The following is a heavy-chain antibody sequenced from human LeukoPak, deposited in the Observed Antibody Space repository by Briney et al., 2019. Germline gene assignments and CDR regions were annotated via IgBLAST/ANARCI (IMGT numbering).Heavy chain of an antibody. CDR2: ISSSGRFI. Sequence: KVGGSLRHSRAASGSTLSRYLMGWVRPAPGRGLGWVSSISSSGRFIYYAGSEEGRFTISRDNDKNSLSLEMNSVRAEDTGVFYLVMDLYSKIIRAANGFDHWGRGTLVIVSS. V-gene: IGHV3-21*01. D-gene: IGHD2-21*01. J-gene: IGHJ2*01. CDR1: GSTLSRYL. CDR3: VMDLYSKIIRAANGFDH.